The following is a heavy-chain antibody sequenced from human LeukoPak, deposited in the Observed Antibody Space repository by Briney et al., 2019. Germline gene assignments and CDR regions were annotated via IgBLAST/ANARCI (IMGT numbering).Heavy chain of an antibody. CDR2: ISGSGGST. J-gene: IGHJ4*02. D-gene: IGHD3-3*01. CDR3: AKAPQRITIFGVGDY. CDR1: GFTFSNYA. Sequence: GGSLRLSCPASGFTFSNYAMSWVRQAPGKGLEWVAGISGSGGSTYYADSVKGRFTISRDNSKNTLYLQMNSLRAEDTAVYYCAKAPQRITIFGVGDYWGQGTLVTVSS. V-gene: IGHV3-23*01.